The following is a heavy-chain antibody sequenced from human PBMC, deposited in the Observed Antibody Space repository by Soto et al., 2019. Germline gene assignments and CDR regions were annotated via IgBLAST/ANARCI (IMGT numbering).Heavy chain of an antibody. V-gene: IGHV4-39*01. CDR3: ARLEGLATISYYFDF. D-gene: IGHD3-9*01. J-gene: IGHJ4*02. CDR1: DDSINSDKYY. CDR2: VYYRGNA. Sequence: SETLSLTCSVSDDSINSDKYYWGWIRQPPGKGLEWIGSVYYRGNAYYNPSLQTRVTISLDKSKSQFSLKLNFVTAADSAVYFCARLEGLATISYYFDFWGPGALVTVSS.